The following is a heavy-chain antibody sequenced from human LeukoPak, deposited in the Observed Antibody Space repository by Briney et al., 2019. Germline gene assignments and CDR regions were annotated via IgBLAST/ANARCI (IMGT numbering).Heavy chain of an antibody. CDR3: AIFHNWNDPRSYYYYGMDV. V-gene: IGHV1-69*13. CDR1: GGTFISYA. D-gene: IGHD1-1*01. Sequence: SVTVSCKASGGTFISYAISWVRQAPGQGLEWMGGIIPIFGTANYAQKFQGRVTITADESTSTAYMELSSLRSEDTAVYYCAIFHNWNDPRSYYYYGMDVWGKGTTVTVSS. CDR2: IIPIFGTA. J-gene: IGHJ6*04.